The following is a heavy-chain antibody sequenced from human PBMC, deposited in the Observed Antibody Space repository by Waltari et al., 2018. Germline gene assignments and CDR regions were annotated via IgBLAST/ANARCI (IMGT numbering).Heavy chain of an antibody. CDR1: GYTFTSYW. Sequence: EVQLVQSGAEVKKPGESLRLSCKGSGYTFTSYWINWVRQMPGKGLEWMGRIDPTDTETHYNPSFQGHGTIAADKSTSTAYVQWNSLKASDTATYYCVRGVGSPGDYWGQGTLVTVSS. CDR3: VRGVGSPGDY. CDR2: IDPTDTET. J-gene: IGHJ4*02. D-gene: IGHD3-10*01. V-gene: IGHV5-10-1*03.